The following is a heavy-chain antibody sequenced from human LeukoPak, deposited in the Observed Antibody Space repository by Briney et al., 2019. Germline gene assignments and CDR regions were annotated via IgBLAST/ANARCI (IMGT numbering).Heavy chain of an antibody. CDR1: GFTFSSCA. CDR2: ISHDGSNK. D-gene: IGHD3-10*01. V-gene: IGHV3-30*04. CDR3: ARAITMVRGEPFDY. Sequence: GGSLRLSCAASGFTFSSCAMHWVRQAPGKGLEWVAVISHDGSNKYYADSVKGRFTISRDNSKNTLYLQMNSLRAEDTAVYYCARAITMVRGEPFDYWGQGILVTVSS. J-gene: IGHJ4*02.